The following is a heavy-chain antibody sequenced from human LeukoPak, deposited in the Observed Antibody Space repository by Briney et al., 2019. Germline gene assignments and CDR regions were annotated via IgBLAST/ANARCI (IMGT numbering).Heavy chain of an antibody. CDR1: GFTFSSYA. Sequence: GGSLRLSCAASGFTFSSYAMSWVRQAPGKGLEWVSAISGSGGSTYYADSVKGRFTISRDNSKNTLYLQMNSLRVEDTAVYYCAKDSSSSFDAFDIWGQGTMVTVSS. V-gene: IGHV3-23*01. J-gene: IGHJ3*02. CDR2: ISGSGGST. CDR3: AKDSSSSFDAFDI. D-gene: IGHD6-6*01.